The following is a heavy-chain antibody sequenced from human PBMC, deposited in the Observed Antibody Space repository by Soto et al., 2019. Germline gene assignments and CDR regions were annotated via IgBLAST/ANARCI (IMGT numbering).Heavy chain of an antibody. D-gene: IGHD2-2*01. CDR2: IWYDGSNK. Sequence: QPGGSLRLSCAASGFTFSSYGMHWVRQAPGKGLEWVAVIWYDGSNKYYADSVKGRFTISRDNSKNTLYLQMNSLRAEDTAVYYCARGFDCSSTSCYYYGMDVWGQGTTVTVS. CDR1: GFTFSSYG. CDR3: ARGFDCSSTSCYYYGMDV. J-gene: IGHJ6*02. V-gene: IGHV3-33*01.